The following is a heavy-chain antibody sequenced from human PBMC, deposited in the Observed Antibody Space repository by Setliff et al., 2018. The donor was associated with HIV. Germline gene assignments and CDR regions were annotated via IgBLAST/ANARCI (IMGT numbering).Heavy chain of an antibody. D-gene: IGHD3-22*01. Sequence: LGESLKISCKGSGYSFTTYWIGWVRQMPGKGLEWMGIIYPGDSDTRYSPSFQGQVTISADKSISTAYLQWSSLKASDTAMYYCARLRDSSGYYYVGGAFDIWGQGTMVTVSS. V-gene: IGHV5-51*01. J-gene: IGHJ3*02. CDR1: GYSFTTYW. CDR3: ARLRDSSGYYYVGGAFDI. CDR2: IYPGDSDT.